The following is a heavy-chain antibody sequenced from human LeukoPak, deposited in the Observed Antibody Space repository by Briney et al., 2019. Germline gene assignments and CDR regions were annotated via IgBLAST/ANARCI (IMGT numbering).Heavy chain of an antibody. CDR1: RYNFAGYG. CDR2: ICAYKGNT. J-gene: IGHJ4*02. V-gene: IGHV1-18*04. CDR3: ARARYVQRWLQLLRGPAARVPPDY. D-gene: IGHD5-24*01. Sequence: SVKVSCKATRYNFAGYGITSVRQAPGQGLEWMGWICAYKGNTNNAQKLQGRVTMTTDTSTSTAYMELRSLRSDDTAVYYCARARYVQRWLQLLRGPAARVPPDYWGQGTLVTVSS.